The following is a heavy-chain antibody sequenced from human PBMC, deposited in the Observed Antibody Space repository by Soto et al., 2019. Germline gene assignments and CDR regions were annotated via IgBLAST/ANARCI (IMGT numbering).Heavy chain of an antibody. Sequence: QVQLVQSGAEVKKPGSSVKVSCQASGGTFSSYAISWVRQAHGQGLEWMGGIIPICGTANYAQKFQCRVTTSSDKCMTTAFMERSCVRSEDTAVYYFERRYFANCVCYASGRFDHWVQGTPVTDSS. CDR1: GGTFSSYA. J-gene: IGHJ5*02. V-gene: IGHV1-69*06. CDR3: ERRYFANCVCYASGRFDH. D-gene: IGHD2-8*01. CDR2: IIPICGTA.